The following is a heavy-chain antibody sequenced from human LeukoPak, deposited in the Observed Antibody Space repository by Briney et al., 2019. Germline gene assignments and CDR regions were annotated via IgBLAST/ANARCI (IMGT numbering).Heavy chain of an antibody. CDR2: IYYSGST. CDR1: GGSISSYY. D-gene: IGHD4-23*01. J-gene: IGHJ3*02. CDR3: ARDRSMVVTLGAFDI. Sequence: SETLSLTCTVSGGSISSYYWSWIRQPPGKGLEWIGYIYYSGSTNYNPSLKSRVTISVDTSKNQFSLKLSSVTAADTAVYYCARDRSMVVTLGAFDIWGQGTMVTVCS. V-gene: IGHV4-59*01.